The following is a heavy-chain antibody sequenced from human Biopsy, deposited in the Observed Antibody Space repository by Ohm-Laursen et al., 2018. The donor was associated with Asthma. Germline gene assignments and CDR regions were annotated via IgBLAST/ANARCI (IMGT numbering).Heavy chain of an antibody. CDR3: ASSIAVADSDAFDI. J-gene: IGHJ3*02. D-gene: IGHD6-19*01. Sequence: SVKVSCNASGYTFTSYAMHWVRQAPGQRLEWMGWINAGNGNTKYSQKFQGRVTITRDTSASTAYMELGSLRSEDTAVYYCASSIAVADSDAFDIWGQGTKVTVSS. CDR1: GYTFTSYA. V-gene: IGHV1-3*01. CDR2: INAGNGNT.